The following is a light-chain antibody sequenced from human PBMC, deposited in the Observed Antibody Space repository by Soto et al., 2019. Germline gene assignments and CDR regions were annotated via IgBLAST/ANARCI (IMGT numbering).Light chain of an antibody. CDR2: GAS. CDR1: QSVSSSH. CDR3: QHYGSSPFT. V-gene: IGKV3-20*01. Sequence: EIVLTQSPGTLSLSPGERATLSCRASQSVSSSHLAWYQQKSGQAPRLLVYGASRRATGIPDRFSGSGSGTDLTLTISRVEPEDIAVYYCQHYGSSPFTFGPGTRVDIK. J-gene: IGKJ3*01.